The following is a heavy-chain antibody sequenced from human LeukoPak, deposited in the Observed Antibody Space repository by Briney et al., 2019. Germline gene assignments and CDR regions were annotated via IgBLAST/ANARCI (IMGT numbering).Heavy chain of an antibody. CDR2: IKQDGSEK. D-gene: IGHD3-10*01. V-gene: IGHV3-7*01. CDR3: GRHRSGSGTYFIDY. J-gene: IGHJ4*02. Sequence: PGGSLRLSCAASGFTFSSYWMSWVRQAPGKGLEWVANIKQDGSEKYYVDSVKGRFTISRDNAKNSLYLQMNSLRAEDTAVYYCGRHRSGSGTYFIDYWGQGTLVSVSS. CDR1: GFTFSSYW.